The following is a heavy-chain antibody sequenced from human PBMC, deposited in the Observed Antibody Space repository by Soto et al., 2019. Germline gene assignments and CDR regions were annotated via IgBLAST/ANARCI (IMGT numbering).Heavy chain of an antibody. D-gene: IGHD2-21*02. CDR1: GYTFTSYG. J-gene: IGHJ4*02. CDR2: ISAYNGNT. Sequence: QVQLVQSGAEVKKPGASVKVSCKASGYTFTSYGISRVRQAPGQGLEWMGWISAYNGNTNYAQKLQGRVTMTTDTSTSTANMELRSLRSDDTAVYYCARSRLTYCGGDCYAADYWGQGTLVTVSS. V-gene: IGHV1-18*01. CDR3: ARSRLTYCGGDCYAADY.